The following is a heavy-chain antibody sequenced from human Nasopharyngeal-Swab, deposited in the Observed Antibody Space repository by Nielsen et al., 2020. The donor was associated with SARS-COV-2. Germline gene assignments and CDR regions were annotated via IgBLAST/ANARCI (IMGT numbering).Heavy chain of an antibody. J-gene: IGHJ4*02. CDR1: GFTFDDYA. D-gene: IGHD3-22*01. CDR2: ISWSSGSI. V-gene: IGHV3-9*01. CDR3: AKVGSGYDNDY. Sequence: SLKISCAASGFTFDDYAMHWVRQAPGKGLEWVSGISWSSGSIGYADSVKGRFTISRDNAKNSLYLQMNSLRAEDTALYYCAKVGSGYDNDYWGQGTLVTVSS.